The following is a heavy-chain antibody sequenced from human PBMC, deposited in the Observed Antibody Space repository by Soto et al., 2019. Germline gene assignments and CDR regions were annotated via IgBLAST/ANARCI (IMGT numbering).Heavy chain of an antibody. V-gene: IGHV3-30*18. J-gene: IGHJ3*02. CDR1: GFAFSAFG. CDR3: AKYRRSVFYFDAFDI. D-gene: IGHD3-22*01. CDR2: ISYDGVNK. Sequence: HLVESGGGVVQPGGSLRLSCAASGFAFSAFGMRWFRQPPAKGLEWVAVISYDGVNKNYPDSVKGRFTVSRDNSKNTLYLQMSTLTVDDTAVYYCAKYRRSVFYFDAFDIWGQGTLVAVSS.